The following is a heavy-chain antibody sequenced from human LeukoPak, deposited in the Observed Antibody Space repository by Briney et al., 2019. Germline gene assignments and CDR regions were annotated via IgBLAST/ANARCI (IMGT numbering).Heavy chain of an antibody. CDR3: TKRGNSPYDDC. Sequence: QPGGSLRLSCAASGFTFSSYGMSWVRQAPGKGLEWVSGISGGAGSTYYADSAKGRFTISRDNSKNTLYLQMNSLRAEDTAVYYCTKRGNSPYDDCWGQGTLVTVSS. CDR2: ISGGAGST. V-gene: IGHV3-23*01. J-gene: IGHJ4*02. CDR1: GFTFSSYG. D-gene: IGHD5-12*01.